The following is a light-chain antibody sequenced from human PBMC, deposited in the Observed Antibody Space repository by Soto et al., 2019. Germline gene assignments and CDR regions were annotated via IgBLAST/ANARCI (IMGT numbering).Light chain of an antibody. CDR2: NND. V-gene: IGLV1-44*01. CDR1: NSNIGSNT. J-gene: IGLJ3*02. CDR3: AAWDGSLNGWV. Sequence: QSVLTQAPSASGPPGQRVTISCSGSNSNIGSNTVSWYQQVPGTAPKVLIYNNDQRPSGVPDRLSGSKSGTSASLAIGGLQSEDEADYYCAAWDGSLNGWVFGGGTKLTVL.